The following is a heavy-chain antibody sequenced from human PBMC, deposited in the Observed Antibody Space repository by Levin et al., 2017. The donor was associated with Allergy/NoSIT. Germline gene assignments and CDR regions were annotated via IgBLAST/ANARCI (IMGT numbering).Heavy chain of an antibody. CDR1: GFTFSTFS. J-gene: IGHJ4*02. V-gene: IGHV3-48*01. CDR3: ARGDLDY. CDR2: ISPSSSMI. Sequence: TGGSLRLSCAASGFTFSTFSMNWVRQAPGEGLQFISYISPSSSMIYYADSVKGRFTISRDNAKNSLYLQMDSLRAEDTAVYYCARGDLDYWGQGTLVTVSS. D-gene: IGHD5-24*01.